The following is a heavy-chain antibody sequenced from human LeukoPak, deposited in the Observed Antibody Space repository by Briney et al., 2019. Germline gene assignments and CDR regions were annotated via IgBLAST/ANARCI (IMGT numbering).Heavy chain of an antibody. CDR3: ARCRYSYGHGYYGMDV. CDR2: IYHSGST. J-gene: IGHJ6*02. V-gene: IGHV4-61*08. Sequence: SETLSLTCTVSGGSISSGGYYWSWIRQPPGKGLEWIGYIYHSGSTNYNPSLKSRVTISVDTSKNQFSLKLSSVTAADTAVYYCARCRYSYGHGYYGMDVWGQGTTVTVSS. D-gene: IGHD5-18*01. CDR1: GGSISSGGYY.